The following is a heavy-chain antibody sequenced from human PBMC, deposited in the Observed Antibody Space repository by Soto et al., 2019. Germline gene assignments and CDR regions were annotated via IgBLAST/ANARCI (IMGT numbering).Heavy chain of an antibody. V-gene: IGHV3-30*18. Sequence: QVQLVESGGGVVQPGRSLRLSCAASGFTFSSYGMHWVRQAPGKGVEWVAVISYDGSNKYYADSVKGRFTISRDNSKNTLYLQMNSLRAEDTAVYYCAKEWYSSGYFDYWGQGTLVTVSS. J-gene: IGHJ4*02. CDR3: AKEWYSSGYFDY. D-gene: IGHD6-19*01. CDR1: GFTFSSYG. CDR2: ISYDGSNK.